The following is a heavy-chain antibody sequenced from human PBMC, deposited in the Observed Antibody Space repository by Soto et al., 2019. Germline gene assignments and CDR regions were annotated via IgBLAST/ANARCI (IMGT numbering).Heavy chain of an antibody. CDR2: ISNTGGGP. CDR1: GFTFTTYT. J-gene: IGHJ5*02. Sequence: EVHLVESGGGLVQPGGSLRLSCAASGFTFTTYTMSWVRQAPGKGLEWVGAISNTGGGPSYADSVQGRFIISRDNTRRTLYLQMNGLRAEDTAIYYCAKARCYNTDCYVPDAWGQGTQVSVSS. D-gene: IGHD3-10*01. CDR3: AKARCYNTDCYVPDA. V-gene: IGHV3-23*04.